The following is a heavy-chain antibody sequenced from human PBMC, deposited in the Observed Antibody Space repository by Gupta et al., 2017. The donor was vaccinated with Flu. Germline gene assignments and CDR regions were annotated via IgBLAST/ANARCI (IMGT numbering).Heavy chain of an antibody. Sequence: ASGFTFSSYTMNWVRQAPGKGLEWVSSSVSSSSYIYYADSLKGRFTISRDNAKNSLYLQVNRLRAEDTAVYYCARRGNYVRDYFDDWGQGTLVTVSS. CDR3: ARRGNYVRDYFDD. V-gene: IGHV3-21*01. D-gene: IGHD1-26*01. CDR1: GFTFSSYT. J-gene: IGHJ4*02. CDR2: SVSSSSYI.